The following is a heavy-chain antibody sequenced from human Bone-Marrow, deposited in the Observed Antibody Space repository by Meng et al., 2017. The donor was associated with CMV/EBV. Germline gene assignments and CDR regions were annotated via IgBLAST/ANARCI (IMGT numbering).Heavy chain of an antibody. J-gene: IGHJ3*02. D-gene: IGHD2-8*01. CDR2: SYYSGSA. Sequence: SETLSLTCTVSGGSISSITYYWGWIRQPPGKGLEWIGSSYYSGSAHYNPSLQSRVTITVDTSKNQFSLRLSSVTAADTAVYYCARDGGGCSNGICYSNGDAFDIWGQGTMVTVSS. CDR1: GGSISSITYY. V-gene: IGHV4-39*07. CDR3: ARDGGGCSNGICYSNGDAFDI.